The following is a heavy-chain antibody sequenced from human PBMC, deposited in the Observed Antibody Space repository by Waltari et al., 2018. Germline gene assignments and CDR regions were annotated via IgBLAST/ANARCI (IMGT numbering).Heavy chain of an antibody. Sequence: QVQLVQSGAEVKKPGASVKVSCKASGYTFTGYYMHWVRQAPGQGLEWMGWINPNSCGTNYAQKVQGRVTMTRDTSISTAYMELSRLRSDDTAVYYCARAQDDYDILTGGWGQGTLVTVSS. CDR1: GYTFTGYY. CDR2: INPNSCGT. CDR3: ARAQDDYDILTGG. V-gene: IGHV1-2*02. D-gene: IGHD3-9*01. J-gene: IGHJ4*02.